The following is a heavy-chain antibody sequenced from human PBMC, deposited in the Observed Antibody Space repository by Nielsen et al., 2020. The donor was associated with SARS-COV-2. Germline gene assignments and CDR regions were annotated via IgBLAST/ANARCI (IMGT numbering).Heavy chain of an antibody. D-gene: IGHD2-15*01. V-gene: IGHV4-61*02. CDR1: GGSISSSSYY. J-gene: IGHJ4*02. CDR2: IYTSGST. Sequence: SETLSLTCTVSGGSISSSSYYWSWIRQPAGKGLEWIGRIYTSGSTNYNPSLKSRVTISVDTSKNQFSLKLSSVTAADTAVYYCARVVVAATSYFDYWGQGTLVTVSS. CDR3: ARVVVAATSYFDY.